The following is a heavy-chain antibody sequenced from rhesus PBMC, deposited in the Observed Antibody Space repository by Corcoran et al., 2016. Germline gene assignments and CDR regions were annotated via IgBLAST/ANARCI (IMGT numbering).Heavy chain of an antibody. D-gene: IGHD3-34*01. Sequence: QVQLQQWGEGLVKPSETLSLTCAVYGGSISGYSSWSWIRQPPGKGLEWIGYIYGNSASTNYNPSLKNRVTISKDTSKNQFSLKLSSVTAADTAVYYCARGGDYSLDAFDFWGQGLRVTVSS. J-gene: IGHJ3*01. CDR3: ARGGDYSLDAFDF. CDR1: GGSISGYSS. CDR2: IYGNSAST. V-gene: IGHV4-73*01.